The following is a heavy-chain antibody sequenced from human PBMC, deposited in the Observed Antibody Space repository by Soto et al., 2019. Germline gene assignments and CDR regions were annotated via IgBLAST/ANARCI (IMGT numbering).Heavy chain of an antibody. Sequence: QVQLVQSGAEVKKPGASVKVSCKTSGYTFTTYGFTWVRQAPGQGLEWMGWISAYNGNTNYAQKFQCRLTMSTDTATSTAYMELRSLRSDDTAVYYCAVAMYYYYYMDVWGKGTTVTVSS. J-gene: IGHJ6*03. D-gene: IGHD2-8*01. CDR1: GYTFTTYG. V-gene: IGHV1-18*01. CDR2: ISAYNGNT. CDR3: AVAMYYYYYMDV.